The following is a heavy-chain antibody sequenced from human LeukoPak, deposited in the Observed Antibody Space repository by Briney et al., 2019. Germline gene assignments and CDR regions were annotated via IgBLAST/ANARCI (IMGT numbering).Heavy chain of an antibody. CDR3: AKDWFATTDY. CDR2: ITTDETT. J-gene: IGHJ4*02. CDR1: GFPFSVAW. Sequence: GASLRLSCAASGFPFSVAWMHWFRQVPGRGLMWVSRITTDETTTYAYSVRGRFSISRDNAKNTVYLQMNSLRIEDTAVYYCAKDWFATTDYWGQGILVTVSS. V-gene: IGHV3-74*01. D-gene: IGHD1/OR15-1a*01.